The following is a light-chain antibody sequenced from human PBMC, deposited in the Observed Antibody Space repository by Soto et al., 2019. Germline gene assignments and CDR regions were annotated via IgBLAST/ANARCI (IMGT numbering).Light chain of an antibody. Sequence: LTQPPSVSVAPGQTARITCGGNNIGSKSVHWYQQKPGQAPVLVVDDDSDRPSGIPERFSGSNSGNTATLTISRVVAGDEADYFCHVWDSSIEPVFGTGTNVTVL. CDR3: HVWDSSIEPV. V-gene: IGLV3-21*02. CDR1: NIGSKS. CDR2: DDS. J-gene: IGLJ1*01.